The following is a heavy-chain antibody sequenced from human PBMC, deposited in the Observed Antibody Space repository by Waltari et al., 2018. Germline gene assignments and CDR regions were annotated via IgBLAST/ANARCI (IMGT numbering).Heavy chain of an antibody. D-gene: IGHD2-2*03. CDR2: IYLAGDT. CDR1: GYSINSGYY. J-gene: IGHJ4*02. V-gene: IGHV4-38-2*01. Sequence: QVQLQESGPGLVKPSETLSLTCDVSGYSINSGYYWGCIRQSPGKGLEWLATIYLAGDTFYNPSLKSRVTISMDTSKNQFSLKLNSVTAADTAVYFCSRQVLGYCTSAACRRLESWGQGTLVTVSS. CDR3: SRQVLGYCTSAACRRLES.